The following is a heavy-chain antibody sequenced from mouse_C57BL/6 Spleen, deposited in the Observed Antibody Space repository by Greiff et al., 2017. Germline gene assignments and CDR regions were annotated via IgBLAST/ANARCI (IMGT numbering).Heavy chain of an antibody. V-gene: IGHV1-53*01. CDR3: ARRGSYSPNYYAMDY. Sequence: VQLQQPGTELVKPGASVKLSCKASGYTFTSYWMHWVKQRPGQGLEWIGNINPSNGGTNYNEKFKSKATLTVDTSSSTAYMQLSSLTSEDSAVYYCARRGSYSPNYYAMDYWGQGTSVTVSS. J-gene: IGHJ4*01. D-gene: IGHD2-12*01. CDR2: INPSNGGT. CDR1: GYTFTSYW.